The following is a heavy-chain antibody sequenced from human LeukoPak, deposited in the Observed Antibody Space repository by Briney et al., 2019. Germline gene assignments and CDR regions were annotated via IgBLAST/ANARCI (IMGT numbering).Heavy chain of an antibody. CDR2: IYSSGTT. D-gene: IGHD3-22*01. CDR1: GGSMTSGNYY. CDR3: ARARGDYYDSNGYYNMGEIDY. Sequence: SSETLSLTCTVSGGSMTSGNYYWSWIRQPAGKGLEWIGRIYSSGTTNYNPSLKSRVTMSLDRSQKEFSLKLSSVTAEDRAVYYCARARGDYYDSNGYYNMGEIDYWGQGTLVTVSS. J-gene: IGHJ4*02. V-gene: IGHV4-61*02.